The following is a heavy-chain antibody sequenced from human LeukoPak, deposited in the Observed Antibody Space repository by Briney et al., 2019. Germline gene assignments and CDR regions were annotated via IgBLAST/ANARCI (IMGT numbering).Heavy chain of an antibody. Sequence: GGSLRLSCAASGFTFSHYAMSWVRQAPGKGLEWISAITDSGGDTYYADSVKGRFTISRDNSKSTLDLQMNSLRAEDTAVYYCARDCREYSSGWYYYYGMDVWGQGTTVTVSS. CDR3: ARDCREYSSGWYYYYGMDV. D-gene: IGHD6-19*01. CDR1: GFTFSHYA. CDR2: ITDSGGDT. J-gene: IGHJ6*02. V-gene: IGHV3-23*01.